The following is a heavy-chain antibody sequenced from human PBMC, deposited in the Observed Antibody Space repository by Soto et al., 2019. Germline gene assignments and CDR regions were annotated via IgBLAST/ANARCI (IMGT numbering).Heavy chain of an antibody. J-gene: IGHJ4*02. Sequence: QVTLKESGPVLVKPTETLTRTSTVSGFSLSNARMGVSWIRQPPGKALEWLAHIFSNDEKSYSTSLKSRLTISKDTSKSQVVLTMTNMDPVDTATHYCARHGRGVGARPLDYWGQGTLVTVSS. CDR2: IFSNDEK. D-gene: IGHD1-26*01. CDR3: ARHGRGVGARPLDY. V-gene: IGHV2-26*01. CDR1: GFSLSNARMG.